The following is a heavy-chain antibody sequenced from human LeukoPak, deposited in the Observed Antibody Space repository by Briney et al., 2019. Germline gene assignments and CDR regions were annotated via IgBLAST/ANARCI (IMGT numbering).Heavy chain of an antibody. V-gene: IGHV3-20*04. CDR2: INWNGDST. J-gene: IGHJ4*02. D-gene: IGHD3-22*01. CDR3: AKTRADYYDSSGYYHYDY. CDR1: GFTFDDYG. Sequence: GGSLRLSCAASGFTFDDYGMSWVRQAPGKGLEWVSSINWNGDSTGYADSVKGRFTISRDNAKNSLYLQMNSLRAEDTAVYYCAKTRADYYDSSGYYHYDYWGQGTLVTVSS.